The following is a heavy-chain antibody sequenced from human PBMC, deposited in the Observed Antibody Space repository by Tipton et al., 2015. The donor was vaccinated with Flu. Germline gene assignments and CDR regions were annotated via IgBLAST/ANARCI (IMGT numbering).Heavy chain of an antibody. V-gene: IGHV4-59*01. Sequence: TLSLTCTVSGGSISSYYWSWIRQPPGKGLEWTGYIYYSGSTNYNPSLKSRVTIPVDTSKNQFSLKLSSVTAADTAVYYCAREGDYDILTGYYKWDIKDWYFDLWGRGTLVTVSS. CDR3: AREGDYDILTGYYKWDIKDWYFDL. D-gene: IGHD3-9*01. J-gene: IGHJ2*01. CDR2: IYYSGST. CDR1: GGSISSYY.